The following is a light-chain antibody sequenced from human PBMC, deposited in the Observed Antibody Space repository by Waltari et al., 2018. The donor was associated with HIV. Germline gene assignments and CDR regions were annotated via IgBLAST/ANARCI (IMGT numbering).Light chain of an antibody. J-gene: IGLJ2*01. CDR3: CAYAGGLE. Sequence: QSALTQPASVSGSPGQSITISCTGTNSDIATYNYVSWYQQHPGKAPKLMIYEVTKRPSGVSSRFSGSKSASTASLTISGLQAEDEADYYCCAYAGGLEFGGGTKLTVL. V-gene: IGLV2-23*02. CDR1: NSDIATYNY. CDR2: EVT.